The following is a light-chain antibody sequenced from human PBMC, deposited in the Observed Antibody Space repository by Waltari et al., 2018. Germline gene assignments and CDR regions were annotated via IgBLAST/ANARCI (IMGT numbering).Light chain of an antibody. Sequence: EIVLTQSPATLSLSPGERAPLSCRASQSVSNYLAWYQQKPGQAPRLLIYGASNRATGIPARFSGSGSGTDFTLTISSLQPDDFATYYCQQYSSFSTFGLGTKV. V-gene: IGKV3-11*01. CDR2: GAS. J-gene: IGKJ1*01. CDR1: QSVSNY. CDR3: QQYSSFST.